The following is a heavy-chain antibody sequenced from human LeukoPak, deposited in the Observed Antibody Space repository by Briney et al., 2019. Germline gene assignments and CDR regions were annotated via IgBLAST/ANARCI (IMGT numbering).Heavy chain of an antibody. J-gene: IGHJ3*02. V-gene: IGHV3-21*01. Sequence: PGGSLRLSCAASGFTFSNAWMSWVRQAPGKGLEWVSSISPDSTFIPQADSVKGRFTISRDNAKNSLYLQMDSLRAEDTAVYYCAREGIITSYAFEIWGQGAMVTVSS. CDR1: GFTFSNAW. D-gene: IGHD6-6*01. CDR2: ISPDSTFI. CDR3: AREGIITSYAFEI.